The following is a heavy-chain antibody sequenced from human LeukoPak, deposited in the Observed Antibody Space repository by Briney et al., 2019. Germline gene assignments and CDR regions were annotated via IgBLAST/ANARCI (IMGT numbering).Heavy chain of an antibody. Sequence: GSLRLSCAASGFTFSRSAMHWVRQAPGKGLEWVAVMSYDGSSKYYADSVKGRFTISRDNSKNTLYLQMNSLRAEDTAVYYCARTDGGNSAHWYLDLWGRGTLVTVSS. V-gene: IGHV3-30-3*01. CDR2: MSYDGSSK. CDR1: GFTFSRSA. D-gene: IGHD4-23*01. J-gene: IGHJ2*01. CDR3: ARTDGGNSAHWYLDL.